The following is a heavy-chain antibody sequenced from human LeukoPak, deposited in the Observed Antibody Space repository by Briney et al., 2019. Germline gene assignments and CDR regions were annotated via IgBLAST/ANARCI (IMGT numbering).Heavy chain of an antibody. D-gene: IGHD3-22*01. CDR3: ARHYYDSSGYYLEGFDI. V-gene: IGHV4-39*01. CDR1: GDSISSNSYY. J-gene: IGHJ3*02. Sequence: PSETLSLTCTVSGDSISSNSYYWGWIRQPPGKGLEWIGSIYYSGASYYNPSLKSRVTISVDTPKNQFSLKLSSVTAADTAVFYCARHYYDSSGYYLEGFDIWGQGTMVTVSS. CDR2: IYYSGAS.